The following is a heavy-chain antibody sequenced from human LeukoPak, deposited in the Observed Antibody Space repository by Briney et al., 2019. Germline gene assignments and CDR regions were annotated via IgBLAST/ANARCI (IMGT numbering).Heavy chain of an antibody. CDR3: ARETAAGTVDY. J-gene: IGHJ4*02. V-gene: IGHV3-7*01. CDR1: GFTFSSYW. Sequence: PGGSLGLSCAASGFTFSSYWMSWVRQAPGKGLEWVANIKQDGSEKYYVDSVKGRFTISRDNAKNSLYLQMNSLRAEDTAVYYCARETAAGTVDYWGQGTLDTVSS. CDR2: IKQDGSEK. D-gene: IGHD6-13*01.